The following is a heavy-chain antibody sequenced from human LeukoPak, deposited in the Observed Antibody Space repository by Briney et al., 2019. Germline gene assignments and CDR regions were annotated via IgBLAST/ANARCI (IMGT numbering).Heavy chain of an antibody. J-gene: IGHJ4*02. CDR1: GFTFSSYA. CDR2: ISGSGGST. D-gene: IGHD5-24*01. CDR3: AKGEMATIAFFDY. V-gene: IGHV3-23*01. Sequence: PGGSLRLSCAASGFTFSSYAVRWVRQAPGKGLELVSGISGSGGSTYYADSVKGRFTISRDNSKNTLYLQMNSLRAEDTAVYYCAKGEMATIAFFDYWGQGTLVTVSS.